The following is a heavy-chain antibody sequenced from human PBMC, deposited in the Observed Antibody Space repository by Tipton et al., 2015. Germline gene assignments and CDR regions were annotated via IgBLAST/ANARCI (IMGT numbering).Heavy chain of an antibody. Sequence: SLRLSCAASGFTFSSYSMNWVRQAPGRGPEWISFISTSSATYHADSVKGRFTISRDNANNSLFLQMSSLRDEDTAVYYCARLTFGMFSLTFDHWGQGTLVTVSS. CDR3: ARLTFGMFSLTFDH. V-gene: IGHV3-48*02. D-gene: IGHD3/OR15-3a*01. CDR1: GFTFSSYS. J-gene: IGHJ5*02. CDR2: ISTSSAT.